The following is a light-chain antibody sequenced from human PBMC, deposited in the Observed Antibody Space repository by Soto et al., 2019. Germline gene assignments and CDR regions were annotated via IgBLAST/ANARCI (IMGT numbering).Light chain of an antibody. CDR3: QQRSNWPPT. Sequence: EVVRTQAPVALSLSPGERATLSCRASQSVSSYLAWYQQSPGQAPRLLIYDASNRATGIPARFSGSGSGTDFTLTISSLEPEDFAVYFCQQRSNWPPTFGQGTKVEV. CDR1: QSVSSY. J-gene: IGKJ1*01. V-gene: IGKV3-11*01. CDR2: DAS.